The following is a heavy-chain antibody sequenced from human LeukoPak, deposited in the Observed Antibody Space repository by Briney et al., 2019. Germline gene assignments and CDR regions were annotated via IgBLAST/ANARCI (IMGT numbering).Heavy chain of an antibody. J-gene: IGHJ4*02. CDR2: VDPEDGET. V-gene: IGHV1-69-2*01. Sequence: VDPEDGETIYAEKFQGRVTITADTSTDTAYMELSSLRSEDTAVYYCATDLPAASPGFDYWGQGTLVTVSS. CDR3: ATDLPAASPGFDY. D-gene: IGHD2-2*01.